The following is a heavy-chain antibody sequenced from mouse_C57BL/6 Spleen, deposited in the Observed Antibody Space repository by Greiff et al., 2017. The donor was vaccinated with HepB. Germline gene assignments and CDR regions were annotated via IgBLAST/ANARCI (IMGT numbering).Heavy chain of an antibody. V-gene: IGHV1-64*01. Sequence: QVQLQQPGAELVKPGASVKLSCKASGYTFTSYWMHWVKQRPGQGLEWIGMIHPNSGSTNYNEKFKSKATLPVDKSSSTAYMQLSSLTSEDSAVYYCARSGGTDFDYWGQGTTLTVSS. CDR3: ARSGGTDFDY. J-gene: IGHJ2*01. CDR1: GYTFTSYW. CDR2: IHPNSGST. D-gene: IGHD3-3*01.